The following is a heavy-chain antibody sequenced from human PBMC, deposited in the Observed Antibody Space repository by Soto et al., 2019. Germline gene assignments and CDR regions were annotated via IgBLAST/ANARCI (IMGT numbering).Heavy chain of an antibody. J-gene: IGHJ3*02. Sequence: GGSLRLSCVASGFDFGAYALNWVRQRPGKGLEWVSAISGSGGSTYYADSVKGRFTISRDNSKNTLYLQMNSLRAEDTAVYYCAKEGGIGYCSGGSCPDAFDIWGQGTMVTVSS. CDR2: ISGSGGST. CDR3: AKEGGIGYCSGGSCPDAFDI. D-gene: IGHD2-15*01. V-gene: IGHV3-23*01. CDR1: GFDFGAYA.